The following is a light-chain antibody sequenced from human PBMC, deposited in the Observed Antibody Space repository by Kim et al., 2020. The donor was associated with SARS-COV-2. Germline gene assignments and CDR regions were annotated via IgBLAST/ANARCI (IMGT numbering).Light chain of an antibody. J-gene: IGLJ2*01. CDR3: TSYTSTSTLV. V-gene: IGLV2-14*03. Sequence: GQSITIPCTGTSSDVGGYIFVSWYQQQPGKAPKLIIYNVSHRPSGVSNRFSGSKSGNRASLTIFGLQAEDEADYYCTSYTSTSTLVFGGGTQLTVL. CDR2: NVS. CDR1: SSDVGGYIF.